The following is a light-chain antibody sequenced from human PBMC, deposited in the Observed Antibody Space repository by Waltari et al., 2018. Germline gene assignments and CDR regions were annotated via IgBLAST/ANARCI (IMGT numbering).Light chain of an antibody. CDR2: GQE. CDR1: SLRTSY. V-gene: IGLV3-19*01. CDR3: HSRKGSDNQVV. Sequence: SSELTQGPDVSVALGQTVKITCQGDSLRTSYASWYQVKPGQAPVLVLFGQEKRPSGIPDRISGYSSGTTSSLTITGAQAEDEADYYCHSRKGSDNQVVFGGGTKLTVL. J-gene: IGLJ3*02.